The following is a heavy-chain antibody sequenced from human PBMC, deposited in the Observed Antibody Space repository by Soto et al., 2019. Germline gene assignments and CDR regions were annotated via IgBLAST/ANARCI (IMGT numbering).Heavy chain of an antibody. CDR2: IWDDGSNK. J-gene: IGHJ4*02. CDR3: ARVTGSGTAEVGFDY. V-gene: IGHV3-33*01. Sequence: QVQLVESGGDVVQPGMSLRLSCSASGFTFSSYGRHWVRQAPGEELEWVAVIWDDGSNKYYTDSVKGRFTISRDNSQNTLYLQMNSLRGEDTAVYYCARVTGSGTAEVGFDYWGQGTLVTVSS. CDR1: GFTFSSYG. D-gene: IGHD3-10*01.